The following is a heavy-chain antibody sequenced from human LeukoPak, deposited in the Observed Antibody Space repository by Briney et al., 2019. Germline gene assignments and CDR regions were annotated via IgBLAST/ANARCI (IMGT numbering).Heavy chain of an antibody. Sequence: SENLSLTCTVSGGSISSSSYYWGWIRQPPGKGLEWIGSIYYSGSTYYNPSLKSRVTISVDTSKNQFSLKLSSVTAADTAVYYCARDRTNYEFLRGWFDPWGQGTLVTVSS. V-gene: IGHV4-39*07. D-gene: IGHD1-7*01. CDR2: IYYSGST. J-gene: IGHJ5*02. CDR1: GGSISSSSYY. CDR3: ARDRTNYEFLRGWFDP.